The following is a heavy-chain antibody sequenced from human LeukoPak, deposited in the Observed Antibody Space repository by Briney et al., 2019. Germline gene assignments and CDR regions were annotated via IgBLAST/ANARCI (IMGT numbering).Heavy chain of an antibody. V-gene: IGHV3-9*01. Sequence: PGRSLRLSCAASGFTFDDYAMHWVRQAPGKGLEWVSRISWNSGSIVYADSVKGRFTISRDNAKNSLYLQMNSLRAEDTAVYYCAGDPPPSVAVAAPALDYWGQGTLVTVSS. CDR3: AGDPPPSVAVAAPALDY. CDR2: ISWNSGSI. D-gene: IGHD6-19*01. J-gene: IGHJ4*02. CDR1: GFTFDDYA.